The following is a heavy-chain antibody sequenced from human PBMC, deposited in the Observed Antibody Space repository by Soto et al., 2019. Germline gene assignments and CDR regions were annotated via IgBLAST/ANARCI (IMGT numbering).Heavy chain of an antibody. CDR1: GFTFSSYA. D-gene: IGHD3-22*01. Sequence: GSLRLSCAASGFTFSSYAMHWVRQAPGKGLEWVAVISYDGSNEYYADSVKGRFTISRDNSKNTLYLQMNSLRVEDTAVYYCARGTYYYDSSGYDLWGQGTLVTVSS. CDR2: ISYDGSNE. CDR3: ARGTYYYDSSGYDL. J-gene: IGHJ5*02. V-gene: IGHV3-30-3*01.